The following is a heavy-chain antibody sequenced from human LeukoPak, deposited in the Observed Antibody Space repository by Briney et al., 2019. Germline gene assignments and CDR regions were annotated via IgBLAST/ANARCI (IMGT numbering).Heavy chain of an antibody. V-gene: IGHV4-39*01. Sequence: PSETLSLTCTVSGGSISSSSYYWGWIRQPPGKGLEWIGSIYYIGSTYYNPSLKSRVTISVDTSKNQFSLKLSSVTAVDTALYYCARRSGYGDFWYFDLWGRGTLVTVSS. CDR2: IYYIGST. CDR1: GGSISSSSYY. CDR3: ARRSGYGDFWYFDL. J-gene: IGHJ2*01. D-gene: IGHD4-17*01.